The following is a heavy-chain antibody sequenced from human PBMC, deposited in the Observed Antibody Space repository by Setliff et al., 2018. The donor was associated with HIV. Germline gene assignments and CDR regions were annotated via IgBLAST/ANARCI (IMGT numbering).Heavy chain of an antibody. CDR1: GFIFSSYW. V-gene: IGHV3-23*01. D-gene: IGHD2-15*01. J-gene: IGHJ6*03. CDR2: ISGSGGST. Sequence: GGSLRLSCAASGFIFSSYWMHWVRQAPGKGLEWVSAISGSGGSTYYADSVKGRFTISRDNSKNTLYLQMNSLRAEDTAVYYCAKHECSGGCYYYMDVWGKGIMVTVSS. CDR3: AKHECSGGCYYYMDV.